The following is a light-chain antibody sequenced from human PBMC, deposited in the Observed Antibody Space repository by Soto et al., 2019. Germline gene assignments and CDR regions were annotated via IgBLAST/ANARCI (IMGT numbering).Light chain of an antibody. CDR2: GAS. V-gene: IGKV1-39*01. J-gene: IGKJ2*01. CDR1: QSITGY. CDR3: QQSLGIPYT. Sequence: DIQMTQSPSSLSASVGDRVTITCRASQSITGYLDRYQQKPGKAPKLLISGASSLQSGVPSRLSGSGSGTDFTLTSSRLQRDDFATYFCQQSLGIPYTFGQGTRLETK.